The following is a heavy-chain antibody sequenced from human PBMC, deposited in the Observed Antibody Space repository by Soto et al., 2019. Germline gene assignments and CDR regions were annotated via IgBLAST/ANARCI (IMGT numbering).Heavy chain of an antibody. V-gene: IGHV1-18*01. D-gene: IGHD6-6*01. CDR3: ARVPQLVGYSYYYMDV. CDR2: IGANNGDT. J-gene: IGHJ6*03. CDR1: GYTFTNYG. Sequence: QVQLLQSGAEVRKPGASVKVSCTASGYTFTNYGITWVRQAPGQGLEWMGGIGANNGDTHYTQRLQGRVTMTTDTSTSTAYMELRGLRSDDTAIYYCARVPQLVGYSYYYMDVWGKGTTVTVSS.